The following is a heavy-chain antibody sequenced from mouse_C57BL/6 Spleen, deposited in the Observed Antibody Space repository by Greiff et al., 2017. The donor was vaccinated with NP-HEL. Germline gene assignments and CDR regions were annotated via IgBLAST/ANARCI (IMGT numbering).Heavy chain of an antibody. D-gene: IGHD2-3*01. CDR3: ARWLLLSATDY. J-gene: IGHJ2*01. CDR1: GYTFTSYW. CDR2: IYPGSGST. V-gene: IGHV1-55*01. Sequence: VQLQQSGAELVKPGASVKMSCKASGYTFTSYWLTWVKQRPGQGLEWIGDIYPGSGSTNYNEKFKSKATLTVDTSSSTAYMQLSSLTSEDSAVYYCARWLLLSATDYWGQGTTLTVSS.